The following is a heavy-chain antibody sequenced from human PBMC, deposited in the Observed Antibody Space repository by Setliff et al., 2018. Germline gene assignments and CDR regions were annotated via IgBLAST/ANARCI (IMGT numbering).Heavy chain of an antibody. CDR3: FGAGTCSY. Sequence: SGGSLRLSCAASGFTFSTYEMNWVRQAPGKGLEWVSYISSSGSTIYYVDSVKGRFTISRDNAKNSLSLQMNNLRTEDTAVYYCFGAGTCSYWGQGTLVTVSS. V-gene: IGHV3-48*03. D-gene: IGHD3-10*01. CDR1: GFTFSTYE. J-gene: IGHJ4*02. CDR2: ISSSGSTI.